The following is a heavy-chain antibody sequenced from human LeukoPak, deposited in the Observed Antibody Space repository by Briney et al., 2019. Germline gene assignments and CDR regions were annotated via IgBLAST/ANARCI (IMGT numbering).Heavy chain of an antibody. Sequence: PGGSLRLSCAASGFTFSSYWMHWVRQAPGKGLLWVSRINSYGSSTNYADSVKGRFTISRDNAKNTLYLQMNSLRAEDTAVYYCVRESTFSGTTHSFDYWGQGTLVTVSS. V-gene: IGHV3-74*01. CDR3: VRESTFSGTTHSFDY. CDR2: INSYGSST. J-gene: IGHJ4*02. CDR1: GFTFSSYW. D-gene: IGHD1-1*01.